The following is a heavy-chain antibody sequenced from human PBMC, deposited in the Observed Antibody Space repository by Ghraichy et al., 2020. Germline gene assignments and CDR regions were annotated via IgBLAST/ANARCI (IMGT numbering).Heavy chain of an antibody. J-gene: IGHJ3*02. CDR1: GGSISSSSYY. Sequence: SETLSLTCTVSGGSISSSSYYWGWIRQPPGKGLEWIGSIYYSGSTYYNPSLKSRVTISVDTSKNQFSLKLSSVTAADTAVYYCASAVIAAAGTAAFDIWGQGQWSPSLQ. CDR2: IYYSGST. D-gene: IGHD6-13*01. V-gene: IGHV4-39*07. CDR3: ASAVIAAAGTAAFDI.